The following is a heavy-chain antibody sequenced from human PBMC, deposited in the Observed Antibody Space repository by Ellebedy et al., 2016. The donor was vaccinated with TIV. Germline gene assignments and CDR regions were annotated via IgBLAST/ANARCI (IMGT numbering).Heavy chain of an antibody. D-gene: IGHD3-3*01. CDR2: ITSSSRYI. V-gene: IGHV3-21*04. J-gene: IGHJ4*02. CDR1: GFTFSSYT. CDR3: AKLGFLEWFTNFDY. Sequence: GESLKISCAASGFTFSSYTMNWVRQAPGEGLQWVSSITSSSRYIYYADSLKGRFTISRDNAKNSLYLQMNSLRAEDTAVYYCAKLGFLEWFTNFDYWGQGTLVTVSS.